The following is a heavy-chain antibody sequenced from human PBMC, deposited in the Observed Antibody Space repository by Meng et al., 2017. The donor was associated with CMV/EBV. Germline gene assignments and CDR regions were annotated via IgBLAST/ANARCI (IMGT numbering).Heavy chain of an antibody. CDR1: GGAISSGDYY. J-gene: IGHJ4*02. V-gene: IGHV4-30-4*08. CDR2: IYYSGST. CDR3: ARVMGPNRTPYYFDY. D-gene: IGHD1-14*01. Sequence: LQESGPGLVQTSPTLALTCTVSGGAISSGDYYWSWIRQPPGKGLEWIGYIYYSGSTYYNPSLKSRVTISVDTSKNQFSLKLSSVTAADTAVYYCARVMGPNRTPYYFDYWGQGTLVTVSS.